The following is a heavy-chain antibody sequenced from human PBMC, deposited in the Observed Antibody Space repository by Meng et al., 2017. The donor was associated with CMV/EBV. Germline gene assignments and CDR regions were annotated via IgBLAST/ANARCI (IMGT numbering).Heavy chain of an antibody. J-gene: IGHJ4*02. D-gene: IGHD1-1*01. CDR3: VRDHNWGPDY. CDR2: IYPNSGGT. CDR1: GYRFIDHD. V-gene: IGHV1-2*02. Sequence: VRLVQPGGAVTSPGASVNVSCQTSGYRFIDHDMPWVRQASGQGLEWMGWIYPNSGGTHYAQKFQDRVTMTRDTSISTVYMELSRLTSDDTAVYYCVRDHNWGPDYWGQGTLVTVSS.